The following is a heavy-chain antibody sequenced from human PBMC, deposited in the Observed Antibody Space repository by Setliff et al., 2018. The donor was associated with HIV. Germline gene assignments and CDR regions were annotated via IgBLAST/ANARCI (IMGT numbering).Heavy chain of an antibody. CDR3: AKSNSPYGYSDY. CDR1: EFTFSSYA. CDR2: ISSNGGST. Sequence: GGSLRLSCAASEFTFSSYAMHWVRQAPGKGLEYVSAISSNGGSTYYADSVKGRFTISRDNSKNTLYLQMGSLRAEDMAVYYCAKSNSPYGYSDYWGQGTLVTVSS. V-gene: IGHV3-64*02. D-gene: IGHD3-22*01. J-gene: IGHJ4*02.